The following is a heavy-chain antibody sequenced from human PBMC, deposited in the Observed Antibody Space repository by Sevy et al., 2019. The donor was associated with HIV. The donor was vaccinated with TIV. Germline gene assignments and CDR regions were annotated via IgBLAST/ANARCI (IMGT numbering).Heavy chain of an antibody. D-gene: IGHD3-22*01. CDR2: IFRDDSDT. Sequence: GESLKISCQGSGYSFTSHWIGWVRHMPGKGLEWMGSIFRDDSDTRYSPSFQGQVTFSADKSINTAYLKWSSLKASDTAMYYCATSRSGYFDSSGYYIYWGQGTLVTVSS. V-gene: IGHV5-51*01. CDR1: GYSFTSHW. CDR3: ATSRSGYFDSSGYYIY. J-gene: IGHJ4*02.